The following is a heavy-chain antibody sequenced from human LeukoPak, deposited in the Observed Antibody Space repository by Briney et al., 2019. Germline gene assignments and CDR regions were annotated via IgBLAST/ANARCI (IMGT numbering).Heavy chain of an antibody. V-gene: IGHV4-34*01. Sequence: SSETLSLTWAVYGGSFSGYYWSWIRQPQGKGLEWIGEINHSGSTNYNPSLKSRVTISVDTSKNQFSLKLSSVTAADTAVYYCARGRYAGYFDLWGRGTLVTVSS. CDR2: INHSGST. CDR1: GGSFSGYY. J-gene: IGHJ2*01. CDR3: ARGRYAGYFDL. D-gene: IGHD3-16*02.